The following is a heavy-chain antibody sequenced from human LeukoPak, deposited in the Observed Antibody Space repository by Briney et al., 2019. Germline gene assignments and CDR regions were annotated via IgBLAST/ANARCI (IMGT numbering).Heavy chain of an antibody. CDR2: INHSGST. D-gene: IGHD2-2*01. J-gene: IGHJ6*03. V-gene: IGHV4-34*01. Sequence: SETLSLTCAVYGGSFSCYYWSWIRQPPGKGLEWIGEINHSGSTNYNPSLKSRVTISVDTSKNQFSLKLISVTAADTAVYYCATYVGYCSSTSCYVPIWDYYYMDVWGKGTTVTVSS. CDR1: GGSFSCYY. CDR3: ATYVGYCSSTSCYVPIWDYYYMDV.